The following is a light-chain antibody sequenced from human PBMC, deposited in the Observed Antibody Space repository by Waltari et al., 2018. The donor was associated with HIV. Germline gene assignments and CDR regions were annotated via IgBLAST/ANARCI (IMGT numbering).Light chain of an antibody. Sequence: QSVLTQPPSVSAAPGQKVTISCSGSSSNIGNNYVSWYQHLPGTAPKLLIYDNNKRPSGIPDRFSGSKSGTSATLGSTGLQTWDEADYYCGTWDSSLSAVVFGGGTKLTVL. J-gene: IGLJ2*01. CDR1: SSNIGNNY. V-gene: IGLV1-51*01. CDR3: GTWDSSLSAVV. CDR2: DNN.